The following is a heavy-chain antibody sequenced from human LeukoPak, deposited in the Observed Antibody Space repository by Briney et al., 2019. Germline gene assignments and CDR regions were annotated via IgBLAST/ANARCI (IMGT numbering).Heavy chain of an antibody. J-gene: IGHJ6*02. V-gene: IGHV3-7*01. D-gene: IGHD2-2*02. CDR3: ARETLYCSSTSCYKYYYYGMDV. Sequence: GGSLRLSCAASGFTFSSYWMSWVRQAPGKGLEWVANIKQDGSEKYYVDSVKGRFTISRDNAKNSLYLQMNSLRAEDTAVYSCARETLYCSSTSCYKYYYYGMDVWGQGTTVTVSS. CDR2: IKQDGSEK. CDR1: GFTFSSYW.